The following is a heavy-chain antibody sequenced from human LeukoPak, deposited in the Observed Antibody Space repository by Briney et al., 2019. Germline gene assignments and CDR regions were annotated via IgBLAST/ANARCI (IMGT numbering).Heavy chain of an antibody. Sequence: PSETLSLTCTVSGGSISSSSYYWGWIRQPPGKGLEWIGSIYYSGSTYYNPSLKSRVTISVDTSKNQFSLKLSSVTAADTAVYYCARHEIAVAGFYYMGVWGKGTTVTISS. CDR2: IYYSGST. V-gene: IGHV4-39*01. CDR1: GGSISSSSYY. D-gene: IGHD6-19*01. CDR3: ARHEIAVAGFYYMGV. J-gene: IGHJ6*03.